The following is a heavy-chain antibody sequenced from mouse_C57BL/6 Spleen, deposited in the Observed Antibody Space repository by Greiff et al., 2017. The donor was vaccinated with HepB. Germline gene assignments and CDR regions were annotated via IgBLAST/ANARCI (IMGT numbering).Heavy chain of an antibody. Sequence: VQLQQSGPELVKPGASVKLSCKASGYTFTSYDINWVKQRPGQGLEWIGWIYPRDGSTKYNEKFKGKATLTVDTSSSTAYMELHSLTSEDSAVYFCARRGYDGYSYWYFDVWGTGTTVTVSS. V-gene: IGHV1-85*01. J-gene: IGHJ1*03. CDR1: GYTFTSYD. D-gene: IGHD2-3*01. CDR3: ARRGYDGYSYWYFDV. CDR2: IYPRDGST.